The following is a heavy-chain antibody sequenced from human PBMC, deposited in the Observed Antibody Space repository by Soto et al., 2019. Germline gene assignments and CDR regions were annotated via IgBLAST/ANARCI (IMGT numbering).Heavy chain of an antibody. V-gene: IGHV1-18*01. D-gene: IGHD6-19*01. J-gene: IGHJ4*02. CDR2: ISGYNGNT. CDR3: ARRLAPNSLDY. Sequence: ASVKVSCKASGYTFTSYGISWVRQAPGQGLEWMGWISGYNGNTNLAQKLQGRVTMTTDTPTSTAFMELRSLRSDDTAVYYCARRLAPNSLDYRCQGLLGTVSS. CDR1: GYTFTSYG.